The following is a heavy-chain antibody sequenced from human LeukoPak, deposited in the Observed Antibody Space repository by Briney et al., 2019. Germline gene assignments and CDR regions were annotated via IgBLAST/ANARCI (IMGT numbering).Heavy chain of an antibody. J-gene: IGHJ5*02. V-gene: IGHV4-59*08. CDR3: ARATDSIVHWFDP. Sequence: SETLSLTCTVSGGSISSYYWSWIRQPPGKGLEWIGYIYYSGSTNYNPSLTSRVTLSVDTSKNQFSLKLSSVTAADTAVYYCARATDSIVHWFDPWGQGTLVTVSS. CDR1: GGSISSYY. D-gene: IGHD2-15*01. CDR2: IYYSGST.